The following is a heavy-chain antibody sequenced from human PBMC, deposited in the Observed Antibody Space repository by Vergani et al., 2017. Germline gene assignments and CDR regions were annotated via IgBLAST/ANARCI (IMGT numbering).Heavy chain of an antibody. CDR1: GFTFSSYS. Sequence: EVQLVESGGGLVQPGGSLRLSCAASGFTFSSYSMNWVRQAPGKGLEWVSYISSDSRTIYYADSVQGRFTISRDNAKNSLYLQMNTVRAEDTAVYYCARDLGWGLRIFDYWGQGTLVTVSS. D-gene: IGHD1-26*01. CDR3: ARDLGWGLRIFDY. J-gene: IGHJ4*02. CDR2: ISSDSRTI. V-gene: IGHV3-48*01.